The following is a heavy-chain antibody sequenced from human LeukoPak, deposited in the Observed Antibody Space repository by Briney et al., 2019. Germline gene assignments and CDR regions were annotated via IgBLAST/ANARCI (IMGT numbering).Heavy chain of an antibody. D-gene: IGHD6-19*01. J-gene: IGHJ4*02. V-gene: IGHV4-38-2*01. CDR2: IYHRGST. CDR3: ASLGKWLVPLSYFDY. Sequence: SETLSLTCAVSGYSISSSYYWGWIRQPPGKGLEWIGSIYHRGSTYYNPSLKSRVTISVDTSKNQSSLKLSSVTAADTAVYYCASLGKWLVPLSYFDYWGQGTLVTVSS. CDR1: GYSISSSYY.